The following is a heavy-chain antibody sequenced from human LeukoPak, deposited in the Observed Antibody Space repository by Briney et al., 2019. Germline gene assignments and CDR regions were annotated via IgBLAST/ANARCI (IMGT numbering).Heavy chain of an antibody. CDR1: GGSISSYY. V-gene: IGHV4-4*07. Sequence: SETLSLTCTVSGGSISSYYWSWIRQPPGKGLEWIGRIYSSGTTTYIPSLKSRVTMSGDTSKNQLSLRLTSVTAADTAVYYCARIHRRADSSGYYYEDWYFDLWGRGTLVTVSS. J-gene: IGHJ2*01. CDR3: ARIHRRADSSGYYYEDWYFDL. D-gene: IGHD3-22*01. CDR2: IYSSGTT.